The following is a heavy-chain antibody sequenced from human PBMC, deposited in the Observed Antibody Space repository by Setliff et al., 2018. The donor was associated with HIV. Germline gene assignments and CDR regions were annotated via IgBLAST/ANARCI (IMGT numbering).Heavy chain of an antibody. V-gene: IGHV4-31*03. CDR1: RGSISSGYYY. CDR3: ARGFDYAQRPPLYYFDY. D-gene: IGHD2-2*01. Sequence: PSETLSLTCTVSRGSISSGYYYWSWIRQHPGKGLEWIGYIYYSGNPFYNPSLRGRVTISLDTSKNQFSLKLSSVTAADTAVYYCARGFDYAQRPPLYYFDYWGQGTLVTVSS. J-gene: IGHJ4*02. CDR2: IYYSGNP.